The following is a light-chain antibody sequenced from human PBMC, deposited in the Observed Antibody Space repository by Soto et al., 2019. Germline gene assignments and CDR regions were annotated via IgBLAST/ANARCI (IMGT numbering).Light chain of an antibody. Sequence: ILMTQSPGTLSVSPGERVTLSCRASRTVSNRLAWYQHKPGQAPRLLISGVSTGATGVPPRFSGSGSGTEFTLTVDSLQPEDIAVYYCQQYYNWPVTFGGGTKVDIK. V-gene: IGKV3-15*01. CDR2: GVS. CDR3: QQYYNWPVT. J-gene: IGKJ4*01. CDR1: RTVSNR.